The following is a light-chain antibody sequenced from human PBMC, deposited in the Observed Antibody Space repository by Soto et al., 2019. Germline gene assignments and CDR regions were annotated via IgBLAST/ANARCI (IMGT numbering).Light chain of an antibody. Sequence: EIVLTQSPATLSLSPGERATLTCRASQSVGGTYLAWYQQKPGQAPRLLISGASRRATDIPGRFSGSGSETDFTLTTSRLEPEDFAVYHCQHYRRSPGTFGQGTKLEI. CDR1: QSVGGTY. CDR2: GAS. J-gene: IGKJ2*01. V-gene: IGKV3-20*01. CDR3: QHYRRSPGT.